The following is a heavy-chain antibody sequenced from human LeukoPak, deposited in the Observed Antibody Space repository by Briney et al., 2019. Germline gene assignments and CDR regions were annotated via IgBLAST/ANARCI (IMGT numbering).Heavy chain of an antibody. Sequence: ASVKVSCKASGYTFTSYDINWVRQATGQGLEWMGWMNPNSGNTGYAQKFQGRVTMTRNTSISTAYMELRSLRSDDTAVYYCARETRWFGEYYFDYWGQGTLVTVSS. CDR3: ARETRWFGEYYFDY. V-gene: IGHV1-8*01. CDR2: MNPNSGNT. J-gene: IGHJ4*02. CDR1: GYTFTSYD. D-gene: IGHD3-10*01.